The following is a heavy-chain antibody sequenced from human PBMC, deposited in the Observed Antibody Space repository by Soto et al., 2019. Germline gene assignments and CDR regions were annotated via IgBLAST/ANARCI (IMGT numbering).Heavy chain of an antibody. CDR1: GFTFSSNG. J-gene: IGHJ4*02. CDR2: ITGNSDTT. Sequence: GGSLRLSCAASGFTFSSNGMNWVRQAPGKGLEWVSVITGNSDTTYYADSVKGRFTVSRDNSKNTLYLQMNSLRVEDTAIYYCVKDNNWAVPGWGQGTLVTVSS. D-gene: IGHD3-16*01. V-gene: IGHV3-23*01. CDR3: VKDNNWAVPG.